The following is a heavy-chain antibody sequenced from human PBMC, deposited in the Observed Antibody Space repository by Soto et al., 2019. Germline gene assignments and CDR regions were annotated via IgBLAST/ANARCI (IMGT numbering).Heavy chain of an antibody. J-gene: IGHJ4*02. CDR2: IRGSGGST. V-gene: IGHV3-23*01. CDR1: GFTFSSYA. D-gene: IGHD3-3*01. CDR3: AKDQRLTIFGVVPYYFDY. Sequence: GGSLRLSCAASGFTFSSYAMSWVRQAPGKGLEWVSAIRGSGGSTYYADSVKGRFTISRDNSKNTLYLQMNSLRAEDTAVYYCAKDQRLTIFGVVPYYFDYWGQGTLVTVSS.